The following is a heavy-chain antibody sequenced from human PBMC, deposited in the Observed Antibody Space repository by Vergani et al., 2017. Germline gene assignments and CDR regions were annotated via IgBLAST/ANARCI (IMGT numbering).Heavy chain of an antibody. CDR1: GGSISSGSYY. J-gene: IGHJ6*02. D-gene: IGHD3-22*01. CDR3: ARDPKNYYDSSGYYYPYYCGMDV. V-gene: IGHV4-61*02. CDR2: IYTSGST. Sequence: QVQLKESGPGLVKPSQTLSLTCTVSGGSISSGSYYWSWIRQPAGKGLEWIGRIYTSGSTNYNPSLKSRVTISVDTSKNQFSLKLSSVTAADTAVYYCARDPKNYYDSSGYYYPYYCGMDVWGQGTTVTVSS.